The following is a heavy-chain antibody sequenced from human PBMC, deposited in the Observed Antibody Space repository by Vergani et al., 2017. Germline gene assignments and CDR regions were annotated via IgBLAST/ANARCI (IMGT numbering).Heavy chain of an antibody. CDR1: GFTFSIYW. CDR3: ARVNIAARHFDY. J-gene: IGHJ4*02. CDR2: IKQDGSEK. D-gene: IGHD6-6*01. Sequence: EVQLVESGGGLVQPGGSLRLSCAASGFTFSIYWMSWVRQAPGKGLEWVANIKQDGSEKYYVDSVKGRFTISRDNAKNSLYLQMNSLRAEDTAVYYCARVNIAARHFDYWGQGTLVTVSS. V-gene: IGHV3-7*03.